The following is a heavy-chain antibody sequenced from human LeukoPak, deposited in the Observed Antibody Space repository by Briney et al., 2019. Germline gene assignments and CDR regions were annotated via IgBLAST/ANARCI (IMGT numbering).Heavy chain of an antibody. J-gene: IGHJ2*01. D-gene: IGHD4-11*01. CDR1: GGSISSSNW. Sequence: PSETLSLTCAVSGGSISSSNWWSWVRQPPGKGLEWIGEIYHSGSTNYNPSLKSRVTISVDKSKNQFFLKLSSVTAADTAVYYCAKYSNSPYWYFDLWGRGTLVTVSS. CDR2: IYHSGST. V-gene: IGHV4-4*02. CDR3: AKYSNSPYWYFDL.